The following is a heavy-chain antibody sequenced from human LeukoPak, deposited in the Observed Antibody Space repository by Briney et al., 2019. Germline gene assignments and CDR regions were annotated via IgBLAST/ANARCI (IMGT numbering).Heavy chain of an antibody. Sequence: SETLSLTCTVSGGSISSYYWSWIRQPPGKGLEWIGYIYYSGSTNYNPSPKSRVTISVDTSKNQFSLKLSSVTAADTAVYYCARHYCSSTSCYAGGDDWFDPWGQGTLVTVSS. CDR1: GGSISSYY. D-gene: IGHD2-2*01. V-gene: IGHV4-59*01. CDR3: ARHYCSSTSCYAGGDDWFDP. CDR2: IYYSGST. J-gene: IGHJ5*02.